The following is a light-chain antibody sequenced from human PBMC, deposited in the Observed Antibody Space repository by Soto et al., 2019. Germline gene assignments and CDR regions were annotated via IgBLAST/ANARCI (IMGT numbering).Light chain of an antibody. J-gene: IGLJ2*01. V-gene: IGLV2-8*01. CDR2: EVN. CDR3: SSYAGSNSPVV. Sequence: QSALTQPPFASGSPGQSVTISCTGTSSDVGGYNFVSWYQHHPGKAPKLMISEVNKRPSGVPDRFSGSKSGNTASLTVSGLQAEDEADYYFSSYAGSNSPVVFGGGTKLTVL. CDR1: SSDVGGYNF.